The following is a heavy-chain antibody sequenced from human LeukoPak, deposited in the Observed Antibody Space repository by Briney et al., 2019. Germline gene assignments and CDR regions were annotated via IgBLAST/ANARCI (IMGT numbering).Heavy chain of an antibody. V-gene: IGHV3-30*02. CDR1: GFTFSSYG. CDR2: IRYDGSNK. CDR3: AKPKRLSMIAVVINRLGPATNFDY. J-gene: IGHJ4*02. Sequence: ETGGSLRLSCAASGFTFSSYGMHWVRQAPGKGLEWVAFIRYDGSNKYYADSVKGRFTISRDNSKNTLYLQMNSLRPEDTAVYYCAKPKRLSMIAVVINRLGPATNFDYWGQGTLVTVSS. D-gene: IGHD3-22*01.